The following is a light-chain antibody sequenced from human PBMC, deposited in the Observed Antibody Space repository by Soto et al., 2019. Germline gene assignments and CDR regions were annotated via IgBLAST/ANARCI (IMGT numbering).Light chain of an antibody. CDR3: QQYHDWPPIP. CDR1: QSISSD. J-gene: IGKJ3*01. V-gene: IGKV3-15*01. Sequence: EVVMTQSPGTLSLSAGERATVSCSASQSISSDFAWYQQKPGQAPRLLIYGASTRATDIPARFSGDGSGSEFTLTISSLQSKDSASYYCQQYHDWPPIPFGTGTKVHI. CDR2: GAS.